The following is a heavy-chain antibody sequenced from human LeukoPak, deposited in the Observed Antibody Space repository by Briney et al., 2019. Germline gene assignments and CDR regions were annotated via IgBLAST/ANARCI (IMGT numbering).Heavy chain of an antibody. CDR1: GFTFSSYG. V-gene: IGHV3-33*01. D-gene: IGHD2-2*01. CDR3: ARSRGIVVPAAVFDY. Sequence: GRPLRLSCAASGFTFSSYGMHWVRQAPGKGLEWVAVIWYDVSNKYYADSVKGRFTISRDNSKNTLYLQMNSLRAEDTAVYYCARSRGIVVPAAVFDYWGQGTLVTVSS. CDR2: IWYDVSNK. J-gene: IGHJ4*02.